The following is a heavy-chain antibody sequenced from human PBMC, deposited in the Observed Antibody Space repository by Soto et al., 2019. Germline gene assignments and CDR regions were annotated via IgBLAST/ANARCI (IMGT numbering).Heavy chain of an antibody. CDR1: GYLFTAYS. D-gene: IGHD2-15*01. J-gene: IGHJ1*01. V-gene: IGHV1-46*01. Sequence: ASVKVSCKASGYLFTAYSMHWVRLAPGQGLEWMGVVNPSGGSTKYAQNFQGRVTMTRDTSTTTIYMELSSLRSDDTAIYYCTREENCSGGTCYSEYFHRWGQGTLVTVSS. CDR3: TREENCSGGTCYSEYFHR. CDR2: VNPSGGST.